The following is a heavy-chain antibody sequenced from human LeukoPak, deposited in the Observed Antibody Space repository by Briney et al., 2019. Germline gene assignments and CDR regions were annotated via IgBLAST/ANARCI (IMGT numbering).Heavy chain of an antibody. CDR2: IYSGGST. CDR1: GFTVSSNY. CDR3: AKVDGSSLSRARFAY. D-gene: IGHD6-6*01. V-gene: IGHV3-53*01. Sequence: PGGSLRLSCAASGFTVSSNYMSWVRQAPGKGLEWVSVIYSGGSTYYADSVKGRFTISRDNSKSTVYLQMNSLRVEDTAIYYCAKVDGSSLSRARFAYWGPGTLVTVSS. J-gene: IGHJ4*02.